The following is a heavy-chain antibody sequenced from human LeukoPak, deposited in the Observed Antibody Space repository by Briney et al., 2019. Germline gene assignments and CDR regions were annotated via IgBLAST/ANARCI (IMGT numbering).Heavy chain of an antibody. J-gene: IGHJ4*02. CDR1: GFSFSTYT. Sequence: GGSLRLSCAASGFSFSTYTMSWVRQAPGKGLEWVSGISASGGSTYYADSVKGRFTISRDYSTSMVFLQMNTLRAEDTAVYYCAFQGAGDILTGGEYYFDYWGQGTLVTVSS. CDR3: AFQGAGDILTGGEYYFDY. CDR2: ISASGGST. D-gene: IGHD3-9*01. V-gene: IGHV3-23*01.